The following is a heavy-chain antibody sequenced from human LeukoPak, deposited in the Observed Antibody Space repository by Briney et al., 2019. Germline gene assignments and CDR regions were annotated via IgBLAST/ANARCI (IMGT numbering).Heavy chain of an antibody. Sequence: SETLSLTCTVSGYSISSGCYWGWIRQPPGKGLEWIGSIYHSGSTYYNPSLKSRVTISVDTSKNQFSLRLSSVTAADAAVYYCARDWGVSARPGYMDVWGKGTTVTVSS. CDR1: GYSISSGCY. D-gene: IGHD6-6*01. J-gene: IGHJ6*03. CDR3: ARDWGVSARPGYMDV. V-gene: IGHV4-38-2*02. CDR2: IYHSGST.